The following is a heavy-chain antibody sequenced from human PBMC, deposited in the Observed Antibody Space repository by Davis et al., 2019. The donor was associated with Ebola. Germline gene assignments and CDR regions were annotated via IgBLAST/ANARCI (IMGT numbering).Heavy chain of an antibody. CDR3: ARDRALIAAASWLDY. V-gene: IGHV7-4-1*02. D-gene: IGHD6-13*01. CDR1: GYSFTTYG. Sequence: AASVKVSCKASGYSFTTYGMNWVRQAPGQGLEWMGWININTGNPTYAQGFTGRFVFSLDTSVSTAYLQISSLKAEDTAVYYCARDRALIAAASWLDYWGQGTLVTVSS. J-gene: IGHJ4*02. CDR2: ININTGNP.